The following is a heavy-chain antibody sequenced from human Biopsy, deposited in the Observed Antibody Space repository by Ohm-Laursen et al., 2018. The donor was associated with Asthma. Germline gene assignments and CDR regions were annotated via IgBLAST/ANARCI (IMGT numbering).Heavy chain of an antibody. CDR1: GFAVSRDY. V-gene: IGHV3-53*01. CDR2: IYSGGTS. Sequence: SLRLSCAASGFAVSRDYMFWVRQAPGKGLEWVSVIYSGGTSHTADSVRGRFTISRDYSKNTLYLQIHSLRAKDTAVYYCARGDSSNWSHYYFDYWGQGTLVTVSS. D-gene: IGHD3-22*01. CDR3: ARGDSSNWSHYYFDY. J-gene: IGHJ4*02.